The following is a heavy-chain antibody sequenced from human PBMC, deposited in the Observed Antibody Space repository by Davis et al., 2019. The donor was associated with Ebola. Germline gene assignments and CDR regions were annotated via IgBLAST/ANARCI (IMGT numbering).Heavy chain of an antibody. CDR3: ARDLCSSTSCYWGVYYYGMDV. Sequence: ASVKVSCKASGYTFTSYYMHWVRQAPGQGLEWMGIINPSGGSTSYAQKFQGRVTMTRDTSTSTVYMELSSLRSEDTAVYYCARDLCSSTSCYWGVYYYGMDVWGQGTTVTVSS. J-gene: IGHJ6*02. CDR2: INPSGGST. V-gene: IGHV1-46*01. CDR1: GYTFTSYY. D-gene: IGHD2-2*01.